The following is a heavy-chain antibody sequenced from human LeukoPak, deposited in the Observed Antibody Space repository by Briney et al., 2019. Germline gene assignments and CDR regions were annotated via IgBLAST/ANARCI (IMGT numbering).Heavy chain of an antibody. J-gene: IGHJ4*02. D-gene: IGHD3-10*01. V-gene: IGHV4-39*01. CDR1: GGSISSSNYY. CDR2: AYYTGIT. Sequence: PSETLSLTCTVSGGSISSSNYYWGWIRQPPGKGLEWIGSAYYTGITYYNPSLKSRVTISVDTSKNQFSLKLSSVTDADTAVYYCARLRYGSGSYSQFDYWGQGTLVTVSS. CDR3: ARLRYGSGSYSQFDY.